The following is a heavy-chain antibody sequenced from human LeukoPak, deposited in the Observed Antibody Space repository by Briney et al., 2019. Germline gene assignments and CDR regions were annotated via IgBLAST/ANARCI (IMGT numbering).Heavy chain of an antibody. D-gene: IGHD5-12*01. CDR1: GFTFSDYV. CDR3: AKGPGGFWDY. CDR2: ITGSGAGT. V-gene: IGHV3-23*01. J-gene: IGHJ4*02. Sequence: GGSLRLSCAASGFTFSDYVMGRVRQAPGKGLEWVSAITGSGAGTYHADSVQGRFTISRDNSQNTLYLQMNSLRAEDTAVYYCAKGPGGFWDYWGQGTLVTVSS.